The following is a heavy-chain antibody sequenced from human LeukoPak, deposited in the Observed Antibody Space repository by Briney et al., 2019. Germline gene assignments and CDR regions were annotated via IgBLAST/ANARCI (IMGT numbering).Heavy chain of an antibody. V-gene: IGHV3-33*01. Sequence: PGGSLRLSCAASGFTFSSYGMHWVRQAPGKGLEWVAVIWYDGSNKYYADFVKGRFTISRDNSKNTLYLQMNSLRAEDTAVYYCARVRRVSYNWFDPWGQGTLVTVSS. CDR2: IWYDGSNK. J-gene: IGHJ5*02. D-gene: IGHD2-8*01. CDR1: GFTFSSYG. CDR3: ARVRRVSYNWFDP.